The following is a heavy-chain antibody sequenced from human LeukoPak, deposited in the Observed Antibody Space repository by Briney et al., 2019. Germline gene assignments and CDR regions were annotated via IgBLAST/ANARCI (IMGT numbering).Heavy chain of an antibody. CDR2: INWNGGST. V-gene: IGHV3-20*04. CDR1: GFTFDDYG. CDR3: ARSPPYYCSGGSCYSYYFDY. D-gene: IGHD2-15*01. J-gene: IGHJ4*02. Sequence: GGSLRLSCAASGFTFDDYGMSWVRQAPGKGLEWVSGINWNGGSTGYADSVKGRFTISRDNAKNSLYLQMNSLRAEDTALYYCARSPPYYCSGGSCYSYYFDYWGQGTLVTVSP.